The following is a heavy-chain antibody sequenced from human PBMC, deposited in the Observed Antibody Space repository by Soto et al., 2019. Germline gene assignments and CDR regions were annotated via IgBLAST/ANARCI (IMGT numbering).Heavy chain of an antibody. Sequence: PGGSLRLSCAASGFSFRSYAMSWVRQAPGKGLEWISTLTGSSSNTYYADSVKGRFAISRDNSRNTLYLQMHSLTAEDTAVYYCANGRATYGLLTHDYWGQGTLVTVSS. V-gene: IGHV3-23*01. CDR1: GFSFRSYA. D-gene: IGHD3-9*01. J-gene: IGHJ4*02. CDR3: ANGRATYGLLTHDY. CDR2: LTGSSSNT.